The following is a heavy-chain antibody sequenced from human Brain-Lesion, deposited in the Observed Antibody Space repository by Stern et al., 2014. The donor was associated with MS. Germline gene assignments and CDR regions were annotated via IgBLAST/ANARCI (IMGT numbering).Heavy chain of an antibody. V-gene: IGHV5-51*03. Sequence: EVQLVESGAEVKKPGESLKISCEASGYLFDDYWIGWVHQMSGRGLELVAIIFPRDSNTRYSPSVQGQVTISADKSIRTAYLQWSSLRASDPAMYYWARSPATPSGYDRFDYWGQGALVTVSS. CDR1: GYLFDDYW. CDR3: ARSPATPSGYDRFDY. D-gene: IGHD5-12*01. CDR2: IFPRDSNT. J-gene: IGHJ4*02.